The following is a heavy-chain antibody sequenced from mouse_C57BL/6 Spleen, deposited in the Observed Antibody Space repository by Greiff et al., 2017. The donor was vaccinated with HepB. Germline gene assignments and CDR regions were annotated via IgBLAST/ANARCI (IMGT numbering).Heavy chain of an antibody. Sequence: EVKLVESGGDLVKPGGSLKLSCAASGFTFSSYGMSWVRQTPDKRLEWVATISSGGSYTYYPDSVKGRFTISRDNAKNTLYLQMSSLKSEDTAMYYCARQGDSGYYDYWGQGTTLTVSS. CDR3: ARQGDSGYYDY. J-gene: IGHJ2*01. CDR2: ISSGGSYT. V-gene: IGHV5-6*01. D-gene: IGHD2-3*01. CDR1: GFTFSSYG.